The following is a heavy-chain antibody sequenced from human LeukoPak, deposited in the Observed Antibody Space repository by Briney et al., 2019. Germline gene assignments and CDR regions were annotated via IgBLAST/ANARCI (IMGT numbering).Heavy chain of an antibody. D-gene: IGHD3-3*01. V-gene: IGHV3-23*01. CDR1: GGSFSGYY. J-gene: IGHJ4*02. Sequence: PSETLSLTCAVYGGSFSGYYWSWVRQAPGKGLEWVSAISGSGGSTYYADSVKGRFTISRDNSKNTLYLQMNSLRAEDTAVYYCAKDRITIFGVVIDLDYWGQGTLVTVSS. CDR2: ISGSGGST. CDR3: AKDRITIFGVVIDLDY.